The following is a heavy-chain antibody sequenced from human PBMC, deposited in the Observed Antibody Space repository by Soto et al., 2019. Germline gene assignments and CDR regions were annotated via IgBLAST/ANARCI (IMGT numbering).Heavy chain of an antibody. CDR1: GYTFTGFY. CDR3: ASGGSTVTREFDY. V-gene: IGHV1-2*04. Sequence: QVPLVQSGAEVKKPGASVKVSCKASGYTFTGFYMHWVRQAPGQGLEWMGWINPNTGDTEYAQKFEGWVTMTRDTSITTGYMELRILKSDDTAVYYCASGGSTVTREFDYWGQGTLVSVSS. D-gene: IGHD4-4*01. CDR2: INPNTGDT. J-gene: IGHJ4*02.